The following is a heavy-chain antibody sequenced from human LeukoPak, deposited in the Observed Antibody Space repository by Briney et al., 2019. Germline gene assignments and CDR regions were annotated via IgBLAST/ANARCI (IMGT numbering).Heavy chain of an antibody. CDR3: ARAYYYGSGSYGLDY. V-gene: IGHV4-34*01. Sequence: SETLSLTCAVYGGSFSGYYWSWIRQPPGKGLEWIGEINHSGSTNYNPSLKSRLTISVDASKNQFSLKLTSVTAADTAVYYCARAYYYGSGSYGLDYWGQGTLVTVSS. J-gene: IGHJ4*02. CDR2: INHSGST. CDR1: GGSFSGYY. D-gene: IGHD3-10*01.